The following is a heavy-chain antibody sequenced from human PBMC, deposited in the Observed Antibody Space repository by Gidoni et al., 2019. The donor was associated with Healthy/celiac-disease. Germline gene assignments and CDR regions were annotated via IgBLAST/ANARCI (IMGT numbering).Heavy chain of an antibody. V-gene: IGHV3-23*01. CDR1: GFTFSSYA. Sequence: EVQLLESGGGLVQPGGSLRLSCAASGFTFSSYAMSWVRQAPGKGREWVSAISGSGGSTYYAYSVKGRFTISRDNSKNTLYLQMNSLRAEDTAVYYCAKDLKVGWYSSGWYRYWGQGTLVTVSS. J-gene: IGHJ4*02. CDR2: ISGSGGST. CDR3: AKDLKVGWYSSGWYRY. D-gene: IGHD6-19*01.